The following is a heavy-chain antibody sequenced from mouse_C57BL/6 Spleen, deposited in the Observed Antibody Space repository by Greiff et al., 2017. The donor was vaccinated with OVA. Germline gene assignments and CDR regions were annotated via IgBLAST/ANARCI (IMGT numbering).Heavy chain of an antibody. CDR2: ISYSGST. Sequence: EVQRVESGPGLAKPSQTLSLTCSVTGYSITSDYWNWIRKFPGNKLEYMGYISYSGSTYYNPSLKRRISITRDTSKNQYYLQLNSVTTDDTSTYYCARYKDSNDWYFDVWGTGTTVTVSS. CDR1: GYSITSDY. D-gene: IGHD2-5*01. CDR3: ARYKDSNDWYFDV. V-gene: IGHV3-8*01. J-gene: IGHJ1*03.